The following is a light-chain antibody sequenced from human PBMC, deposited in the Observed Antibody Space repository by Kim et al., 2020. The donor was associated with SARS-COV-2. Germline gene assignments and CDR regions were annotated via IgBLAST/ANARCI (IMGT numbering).Light chain of an antibody. J-gene: IGLJ3*02. Sequence: GQSLTISCTGTSSDIGGYNYVSWYQQHPGKAPKVMTYDVSRRPSGVSNRFSGSKSGNAASLTISGLQAEDEADYYCSSYTSSSTWVFGGGTKLTVL. CDR2: DVS. CDR1: SSDIGGYNY. CDR3: SSYTSSSTWV. V-gene: IGLV2-14*04.